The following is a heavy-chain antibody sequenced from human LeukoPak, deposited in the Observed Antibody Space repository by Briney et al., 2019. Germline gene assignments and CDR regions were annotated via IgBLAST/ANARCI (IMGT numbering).Heavy chain of an antibody. Sequence: GGSLRLSCTVSGFSFSSYWMSWVRQAPGKGLEWVANIRQDGSKKYYVDSVKGRFTISRDNAKNSLFLQMNSLRVEDTAVYYCVSRIADYWGQGTLVTVSS. CDR2: IRQDGSKK. CDR3: VSRIADY. D-gene: IGHD6-13*01. J-gene: IGHJ4*02. CDR1: GFSFSSYW. V-gene: IGHV3-7*01.